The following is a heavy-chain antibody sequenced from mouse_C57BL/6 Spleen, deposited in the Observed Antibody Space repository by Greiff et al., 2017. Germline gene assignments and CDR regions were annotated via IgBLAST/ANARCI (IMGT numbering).Heavy chain of an antibody. CDR1: GFTFSSYA. D-gene: IGHD1-1*01. Sequence: EVKLVESGGGLVKPGGSLKLSCAASGFTFSSYAMSWVRQTPEKRLEWVATISDGGSYTYYPDNVKGRFTISRDNAKNNLYLQMSHLKSEDTAMYHCARSFITTSWYFDVWGTGTTVTVSS. CDR3: ARSFITTSWYFDV. V-gene: IGHV5-4*03. CDR2: ISDGGSYT. J-gene: IGHJ1*03.